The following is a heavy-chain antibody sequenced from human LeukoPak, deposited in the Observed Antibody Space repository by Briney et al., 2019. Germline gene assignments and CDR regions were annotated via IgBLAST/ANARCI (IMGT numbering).Heavy chain of an antibody. J-gene: IGHJ4*02. V-gene: IGHV1-46*01. CDR1: GYTFTNYY. Sequence: ASVKVSCKASGYTFTNYYIHWVRQAPGQGLEWMGTINPSVGTTRSAKGRASLTRDTSTSTVYMALSTLRSEVTAVYYCARSVFPYYSGSGSPYNVDVRQNSYFDFWGQGTLVTVSS. D-gene: IGHD3-10*01. CDR2: INPSVGTT. CDR3: ARSVFPYYSGSGSPYNVDVRQNSYFDF.